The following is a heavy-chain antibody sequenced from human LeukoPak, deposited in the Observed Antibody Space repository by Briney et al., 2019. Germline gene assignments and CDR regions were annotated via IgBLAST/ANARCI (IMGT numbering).Heavy chain of an antibody. CDR3: AKEAVDYDILTGYYTTGYFDY. D-gene: IGHD3-9*01. CDR1: GFTFSSYA. J-gene: IGHJ4*02. CDR2: ISGSGGNT. V-gene: IGHV3-23*01. Sequence: GGSLRLSCAASGFTFSSYAMSWVRQAPGKGLEWVSGISGSGGNTYYADSVKGRFTISRDNSKNTLYLQISSLRAEDTAVYYCAKEAVDYDILTGYYTTGYFDYWGQGTLVTVSS.